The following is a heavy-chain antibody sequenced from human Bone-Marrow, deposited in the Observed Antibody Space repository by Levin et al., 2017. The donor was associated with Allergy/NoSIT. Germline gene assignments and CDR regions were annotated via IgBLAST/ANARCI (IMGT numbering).Heavy chain of an antibody. V-gene: IGHV3-23*01. Sequence: GESLKISCAASGFTFSSYAMSWVRQAPGKGLEWVSAISGSGGSTYYADSVKGRFTISRDNSKNTLYLQMNSLRAEDTAVYYCAKDGAGYDSSGYYWYFDLWGRGTLVTVSS. CDR3: AKDGAGYDSSGYYWYFDL. D-gene: IGHD3-22*01. CDR2: ISGSGGST. CDR1: GFTFSSYA. J-gene: IGHJ2*01.